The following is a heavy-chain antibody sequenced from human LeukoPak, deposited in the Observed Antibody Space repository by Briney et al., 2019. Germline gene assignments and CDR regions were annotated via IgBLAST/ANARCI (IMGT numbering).Heavy chain of an antibody. Sequence: NPGGSLRLSCAASGFIFRSYAMNWVRQAPGKGLQWVSALSGNGVKTYYVDAVEGRFTISRDNSKNTLYLQMSSLRAEDTAVHYCAKDLQLYDSSGYYGTNYFDYWGQGTLVTVSS. CDR1: GFIFRSYA. CDR3: AKDLQLYDSSGYYGTNYFDY. CDR2: LSGNGVKT. J-gene: IGHJ4*02. V-gene: IGHV3-23*01. D-gene: IGHD3-22*01.